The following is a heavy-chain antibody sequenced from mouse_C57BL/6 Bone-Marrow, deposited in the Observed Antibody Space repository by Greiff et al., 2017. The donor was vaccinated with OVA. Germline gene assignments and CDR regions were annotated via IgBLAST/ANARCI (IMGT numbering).Heavy chain of an antibody. Sequence: EVQLQQSGPGLVKPSQSLSLTCSVTGYSITSGYYWTWIRQFPGNKLEWMGYISYDGSNNYNPSLKNRISITRDTSKNQFFLKLNSVTTEDTATYYCARDEYYGSSYVAWFAYWGQGTLVTVSA. CDR1: GYSITSGYY. V-gene: IGHV3-6*01. D-gene: IGHD1-1*01. CDR3: ARDEYYGSSYVAWFAY. CDR2: ISYDGSN. J-gene: IGHJ3*01.